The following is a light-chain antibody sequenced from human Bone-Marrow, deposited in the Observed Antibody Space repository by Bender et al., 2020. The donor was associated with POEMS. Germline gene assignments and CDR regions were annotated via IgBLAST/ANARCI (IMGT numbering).Light chain of an antibody. J-gene: IGLJ3*02. CDR3: ASWDDNVNGWV. CDR2: YDS. Sequence: SYVLTQPPSVSVAPGKTARITCGGNSIGTKSVHWYQLKPGQAPVLVIYYDSDRPSGIPERFSGSKSGTSASLAITGLQSEDEADYYCASWDDNVNGWVFGGGSKLTVL. CDR1: SIGTKS. V-gene: IGLV3-21*04.